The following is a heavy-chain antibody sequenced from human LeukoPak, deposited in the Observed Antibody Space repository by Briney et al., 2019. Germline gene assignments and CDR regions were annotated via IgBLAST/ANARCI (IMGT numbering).Heavy chain of an antibody. CDR1: GASVSSASY. D-gene: IGHD1-26*01. Sequence: SSETLSFTCTVSGASVSSASYWTWIRQPPGKGVEWIAHIYNGVNTNYNPSLKSRVTISVDTSKNQFSLRLNSVTAADTAVYYCARSRAFNSGAFDPWGQGSLVTVSS. J-gene: IGHJ5*02. CDR2: IYNGVNT. CDR3: ARSRAFNSGAFDP. V-gene: IGHV4-61*01.